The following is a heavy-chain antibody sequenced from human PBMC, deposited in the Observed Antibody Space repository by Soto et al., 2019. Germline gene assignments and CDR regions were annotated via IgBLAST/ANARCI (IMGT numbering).Heavy chain of an antibody. J-gene: IGHJ4*02. CDR1: GYSFLGYY. V-gene: IGHV1-2*02. D-gene: IGHD3-3*01. Sequence: GSVKVSCKVYGYSFLGYYFHWVRQAPGQGLEWMGWINPNIGGTNYAQKFQGRVTMSRDTSISTAYMDLSRLRSDDTAVYYCARSTILEWLLFPPDYWGQETMVSVSS. CDR2: INPNIGGT. CDR3: ARSTILEWLLFPPDY.